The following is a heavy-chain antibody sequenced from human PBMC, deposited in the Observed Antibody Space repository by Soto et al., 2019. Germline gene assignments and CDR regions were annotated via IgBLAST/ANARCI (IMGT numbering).Heavy chain of an antibody. V-gene: IGHV4-59*01. CDR1: GGSISSYY. J-gene: IGHJ4*02. Sequence: SETLTLTCTVSGGSISSYYWSWIRQPPGKGLEWIGYIYYSGSTNYNPSLKSRVTISVDTSKNQFSLKLSSVTAADTAVYYCASNYYDSSGYSFWGQGTLVTVSS. CDR2: IYYSGST. CDR3: ASNYYDSSGYSF. D-gene: IGHD3-22*01.